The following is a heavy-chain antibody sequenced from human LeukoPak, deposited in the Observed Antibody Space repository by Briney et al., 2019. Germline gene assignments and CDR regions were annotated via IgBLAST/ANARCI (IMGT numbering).Heavy chain of an antibody. CDR1: GFTFSSYM. J-gene: IGHJ5*02. CDR2: LNRGGDTT. D-gene: IGHD2-21*01. CDR3: ARSKEESYSYTLAL. V-gene: IGHV3-74*01. Sequence: GGSLTLSCAASGFTFSSYMMHWVRHAPGKGLVWVSRLNRGGDTTTYADSVKGRFTISRDNAKNTLYLQMNSLRVEDTAVYYCARSKEESYSYTLALWGQGILVTVSS.